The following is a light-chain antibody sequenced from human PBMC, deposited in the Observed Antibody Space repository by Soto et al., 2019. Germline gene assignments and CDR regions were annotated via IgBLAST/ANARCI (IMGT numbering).Light chain of an antibody. CDR1: QSVSSSY. J-gene: IGKJ1*01. CDR3: QRYDSLRT. CDR2: GAS. Sequence: IVLTQSPATLSLSPGERATLSCRASQSVSSSYLAWYQQKPGQAPRLLIYGASNRATGIPDRFSGSGSGTDFTLTITRLEPEDFAMYYCQRYDSLRTFGQGTKVDIK. V-gene: IGKV3-20*01.